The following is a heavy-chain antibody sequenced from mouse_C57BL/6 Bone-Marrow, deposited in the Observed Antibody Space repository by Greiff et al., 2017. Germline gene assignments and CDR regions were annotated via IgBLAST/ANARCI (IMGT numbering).Heavy chain of an antibody. Sequence: QVKLKESGAELARPGASVTLSCKASGYTFTSYGISWVQQSTGQGLAWIGEIYPRSGNTYYNEKFKGKATLTADKSSSTAYIELRSLTSDDSAVYFCARGIYYYGSIPYFDYWGQGTTLTVSA. V-gene: IGHV1-81*01. D-gene: IGHD1-1*01. CDR2: IYPRSGNT. J-gene: IGHJ2*01. CDR1: GYTFTSYG. CDR3: ARGIYYYGSIPYFDY.